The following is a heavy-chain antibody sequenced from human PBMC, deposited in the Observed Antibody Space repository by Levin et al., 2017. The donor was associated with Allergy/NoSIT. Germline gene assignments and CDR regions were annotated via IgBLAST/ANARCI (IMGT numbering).Heavy chain of an antibody. CDR2: IFYDGSET. CDR1: EFNFRIYG. J-gene: IGHJ6*03. Sequence: GASVKVSCAASEFNFRIYGMHWVRQAPAKGLEWVAFIFYDGSETNYADSVKGRFTISRDNSDNTLYLQMNSLRAEDTAVNYCARDREVAGGYYYYMDFWGKGTTVTVSS. D-gene: IGHD2-15*01. V-gene: IGHV3-33*01. CDR3: ARDREVAGGYYYYMDF.